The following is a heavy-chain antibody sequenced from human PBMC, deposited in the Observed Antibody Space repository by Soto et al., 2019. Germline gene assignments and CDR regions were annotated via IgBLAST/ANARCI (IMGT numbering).Heavy chain of an antibody. CDR1: GYTFTSYG. J-gene: IGHJ6*02. V-gene: IGHV1-18*01. CDR3: ARRSSSLLDYYYYGMDV. D-gene: IGHD6-6*01. CDR2: ISAYNGNT. Sequence: ASVKVSCKASGYTFTSYGISWVRQAPGQGLEWMGWISAYNGNTNYAQKLQGRVTMTTDTSTSTAYMELRSLRSDDTAVYYCARRSSSLLDYYYYGMDVWGQGTMVTVSS.